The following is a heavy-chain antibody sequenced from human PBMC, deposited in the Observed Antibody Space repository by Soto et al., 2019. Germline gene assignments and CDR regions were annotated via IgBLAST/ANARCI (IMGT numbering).Heavy chain of an antibody. CDR3: AKEHVVVTAAIDY. CDR2: ISYDGSNK. Sequence: QVQLVESGGGVVQPGRSLRLSCAASGFTFSSYGMHWVRQAPGKGLEWVAVISYDGSNKYYADSVKGRFTISRDNSKNTLYLQMNSLRAEDTAVYYCAKEHVVVTAAIDYWGQGTLVTVSS. CDR1: GFTFSSYG. V-gene: IGHV3-30*18. J-gene: IGHJ4*02. D-gene: IGHD2-21*02.